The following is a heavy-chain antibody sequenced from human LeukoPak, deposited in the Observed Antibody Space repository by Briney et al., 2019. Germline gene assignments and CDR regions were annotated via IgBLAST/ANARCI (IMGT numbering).Heavy chain of an antibody. J-gene: IGHJ4*02. CDR2: IYYSGST. CDR1: GGSISSYY. V-gene: IGHV4-59*01. D-gene: IGHD3-10*01. CDR3: ARMDSGSYFDY. Sequence: SETLSLTCTVSGGSISSYYWSWIRQPPGKGLEWIGYIYYSGSTNYNPSLKSRVTISVDTSKNQFSLKLNSVTAADTAVFCCARMDSGSYFDYWGQGILVTVSS.